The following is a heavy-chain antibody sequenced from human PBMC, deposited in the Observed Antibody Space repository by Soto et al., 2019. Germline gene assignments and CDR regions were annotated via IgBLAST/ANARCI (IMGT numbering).Heavy chain of an antibody. D-gene: IGHD5-18*01. V-gene: IGHV1-8*01. CDR3: ATVRGTGDTAMRFYT. J-gene: IGHJ5*01. CDR1: GDTFTSYH. CDR2: MNPNSGNM. Sequence: QVQLVQSGAEVKKPGASVKVSCKASGDTFTSYHINWVRQATGQGFEWMGWMNPNSGNMGFAQKFQGRVTMTRNPSITTAYMELSSLRSEDTAMYYCATVRGTGDTAMRFYTWCHGPLVTVAA.